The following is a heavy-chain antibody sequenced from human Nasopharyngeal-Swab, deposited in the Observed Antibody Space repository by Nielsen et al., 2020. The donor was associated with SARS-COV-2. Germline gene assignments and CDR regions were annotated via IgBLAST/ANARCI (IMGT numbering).Heavy chain of an antibody. CDR2: INPSGGTT. Sequence: ASVKVSCKASGGTFSSYAISWVRQAPGQGLEWMAIINPSGGTTGYAQKFQGRVTLTRDTSTSTVYMELSSLRSEDTAVYYCARDPYGDSSNDYWGQGTLVTVSS. V-gene: IGHV1-46*01. CDR1: GGTFSSYA. J-gene: IGHJ4*02. CDR3: ARDPYGDSSNDY. D-gene: IGHD4-17*01.